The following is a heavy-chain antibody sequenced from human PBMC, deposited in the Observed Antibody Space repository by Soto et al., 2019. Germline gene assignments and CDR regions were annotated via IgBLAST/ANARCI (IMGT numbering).Heavy chain of an antibody. D-gene: IGHD4-4*01. Sequence: KASETLSLTCTVSGGSISSGGYYWSWIRQHPGKGLEWIGYIYYSGSTYYNPSLKSRVTISVDTSKNQFSLKLSSVTAADTAVYYCARDSGYSNLGYYYGMDVWGQGTTVTVSS. CDR1: GGSISSGGYY. CDR2: IYYSGST. CDR3: ARDSGYSNLGYYYGMDV. V-gene: IGHV4-31*03. J-gene: IGHJ6*02.